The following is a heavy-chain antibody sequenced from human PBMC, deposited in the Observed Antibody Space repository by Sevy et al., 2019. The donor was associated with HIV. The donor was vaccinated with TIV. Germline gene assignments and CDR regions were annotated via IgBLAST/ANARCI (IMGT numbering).Heavy chain of an antibody. CDR1: GGSISSGDYY. CDR2: IYYSGST. Sequence: SETLSLTCTVSGGSISSGDYYWSWIRQPPGEGLEWIGYIYYSGSTYYNPSLKSRVTISVDTSKNQFSLKLSSVTAADTAVYYCARDEADNWFDPWGQGTLVTVSS. CDR3: ARDEADNWFDP. J-gene: IGHJ5*02. V-gene: IGHV4-30-4*01.